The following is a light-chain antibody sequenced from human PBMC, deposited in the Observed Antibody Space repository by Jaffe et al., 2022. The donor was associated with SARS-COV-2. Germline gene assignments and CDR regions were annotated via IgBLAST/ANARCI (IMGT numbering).Light chain of an antibody. CDR2: DAS. J-gene: IGKJ3*01. CDR3: QQRINWPIT. CDR1: QSVSSY. V-gene: IGKV3-11*01. Sequence: IVLTQSPATLSLSPGERTTLSCRASQSVSSYLAWYQQKPGQAPRLLIYDASNRATGIPARFSGSGSGTDFTLTIDSLEPEDFAVYYCQQRINWPITFGPGTKVDIK.